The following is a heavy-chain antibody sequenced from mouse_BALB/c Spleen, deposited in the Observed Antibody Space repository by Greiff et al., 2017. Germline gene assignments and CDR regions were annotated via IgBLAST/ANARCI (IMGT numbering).Heavy chain of an antibody. Sequence: VQLQQSGPGLVAPSQSLSITCTVSGFSLTSYGVHWVRQPPGKGLEWLGVIWAGGSTNYNSALMSRLSISKDNSKSQVFLKMNSLQTDDTAMYYCARERTMITLAYWGQGTLVTVSA. D-gene: IGHD2-4*01. J-gene: IGHJ3*01. CDR3: ARERTMITLAY. CDR1: GFSLTSYG. CDR2: IWAGGST. V-gene: IGHV2-9*02.